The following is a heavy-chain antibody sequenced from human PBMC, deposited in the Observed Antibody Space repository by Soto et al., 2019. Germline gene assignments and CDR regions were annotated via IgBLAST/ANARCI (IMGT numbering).Heavy chain of an antibody. CDR1: GFTFSSYA. V-gene: IGHV3-23*01. Sequence: EVQLLESGGGLVQPGGSLRLSCAASGFTFSSYAMRWVRQAPGKGLEWVSAISGSGGSTYYADSVKGRFTISRDNSQNTLYLQMNSLRAEETAVYYCARRGSGSYYDYWGQGTLVTVSS. J-gene: IGHJ4*02. CDR2: ISGSGGST. D-gene: IGHD1-26*01. CDR3: ARRGSGSYYDY.